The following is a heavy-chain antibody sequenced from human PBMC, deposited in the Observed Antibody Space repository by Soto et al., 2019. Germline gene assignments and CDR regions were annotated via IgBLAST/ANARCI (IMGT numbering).Heavy chain of an antibody. Sequence: PSETLSLTCTVSGGSVSSGSYYWSWIRQPPGKGLEWIGYIYYSGSTNYNPSLKSRVTISVDTSKNQFSLKLSSVTAADTAVYYCARTRRACSGGSCYSSWFDPWGQGTLVTVSS. CDR1: GGSVSSGSYY. J-gene: IGHJ5*02. D-gene: IGHD2-15*01. CDR3: ARTRRACSGGSCYSSWFDP. V-gene: IGHV4-61*01. CDR2: IYYSGST.